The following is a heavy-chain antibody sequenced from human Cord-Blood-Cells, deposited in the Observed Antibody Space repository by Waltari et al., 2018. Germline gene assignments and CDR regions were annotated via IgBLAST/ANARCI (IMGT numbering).Heavy chain of an antibody. CDR3: ARFNYDFEAFGI. CDR1: GFSLSTRAMC. D-gene: IGHD3-3*01. Sequence: QVTLRESGPALVKPTQTLTLTCTFSGFSLSTRAMCVSWIRQPPGKALEWLALIDWDDDKYYSTSLKTRLTISKDTPKNQVVLTMTNMDPVDTATYYCARFNYDFEAFGIWGQGTMVTVSS. V-gene: IGHV2-70*01. CDR2: IDWDDDK. J-gene: IGHJ3*02.